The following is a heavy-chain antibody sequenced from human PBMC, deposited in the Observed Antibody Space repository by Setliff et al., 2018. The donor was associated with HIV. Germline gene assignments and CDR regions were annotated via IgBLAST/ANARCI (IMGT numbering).Heavy chain of an antibody. J-gene: IGHJ4*02. V-gene: IGHV3-49*04. CDR3: TRVPIRSGSPDFDY. Sequence: GGSLRLSCTASGFTFGDYAMSWVRQAPGKGLEWVGFIRSKAYGGTTEYAASVKGRFTISRDDSKSTAYLQMSSLKTEDTAVYYCTRVPIRSGSPDFDYWGQGTLVTVLL. D-gene: IGHD3-10*01. CDR2: IRSKAYGGTT. CDR1: GFTFGDYA.